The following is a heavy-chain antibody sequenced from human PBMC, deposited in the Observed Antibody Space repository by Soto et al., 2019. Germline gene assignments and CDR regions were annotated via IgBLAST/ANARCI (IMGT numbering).Heavy chain of an antibody. CDR1: GFTFSSYW. V-gene: IGHV3-7*03. Sequence: PGGSLRLSCAASGFTFSSYWMSWVRQAPGKGLEWVANIKQDGSEKYYVDSVKGRFTISRDNAKNSLYLQMNSLRAEDTAVYYCARESLQDIVVVPAAIRMGYGMDVWGQGTTVTVSS. CDR2: IKQDGSEK. CDR3: ARESLQDIVVVPAAIRMGYGMDV. J-gene: IGHJ6*02. D-gene: IGHD2-2*01.